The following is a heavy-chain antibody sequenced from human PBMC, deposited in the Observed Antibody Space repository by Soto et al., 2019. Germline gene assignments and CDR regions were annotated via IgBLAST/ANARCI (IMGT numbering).Heavy chain of an antibody. CDR2: INAGNGNT. CDR3: AGGVRSGRAYCSSTSCPYYYYGMDV. J-gene: IGHJ6*02. Sequence: QVQLVQSGAEVKKPGASVKVSCKASGYTFTSYAMHWVRQAPGQRLEWMGWINAGNGNTKYSQKFQGRVTITRDTSASTAYMELSSPRSEDTAVYYCAGGVRSGRAYCSSTSCPYYYYGMDVWGQGTTVTVSS. CDR1: GYTFTSYA. D-gene: IGHD2-2*01. V-gene: IGHV1-3*01.